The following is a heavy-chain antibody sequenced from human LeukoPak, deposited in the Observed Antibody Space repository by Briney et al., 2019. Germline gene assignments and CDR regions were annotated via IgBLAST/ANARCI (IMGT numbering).Heavy chain of an antibody. CDR1: GYTFTEHF. J-gene: IGHJ4*02. Sequence: GASVNVSCQASGYTFTEHFIHWVRQAPGQGLQYMEWIHPASGNTVYAQMFHGRVTLTGDTPASTTYLERSDLRSDGTDVCYLSRELRPANLWGQGTPVSVSS. D-gene: IGHD1-7*01. V-gene: IGHV1-2*02. CDR2: IHPASGNT. CDR3: SRELRPANL.